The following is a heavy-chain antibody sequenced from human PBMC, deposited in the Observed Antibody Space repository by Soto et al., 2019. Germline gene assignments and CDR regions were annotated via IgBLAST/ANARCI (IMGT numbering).Heavy chain of an antibody. CDR1: GFTFSSHS. D-gene: IGHD4-17*01. V-gene: IGHV3-21*01. J-gene: IGHJ4*02. CDR3: ARGQDYGDYLD. Sequence: PGGSLRLSCAASGFTFSSHSMNWVRQAPGKGLEWVSAIRSTIRDIYYADSVKGRFTISRDNTKNSLYLQMNSLRAEDTAVYYCARGQDYGDYLDWAQGTLVTVSS. CDR2: IRSTIRDI.